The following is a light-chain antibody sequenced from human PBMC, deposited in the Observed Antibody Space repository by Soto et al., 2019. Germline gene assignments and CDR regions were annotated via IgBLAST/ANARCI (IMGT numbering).Light chain of an antibody. CDR1: QGISNY. CDR2: DAS. CDR3: QQYHTYSSIT. V-gene: IGKV1-16*01. Sequence: DIQLSQSASSLSASGGESLTITCGSSQGISNYLAWYQQKPGKAPTLLTYDASSLKSGVPSRFSGSGSGTDFTLTISSLQPDDFATYYCQQYHTYSSITFGQGTRLEI. J-gene: IGKJ5*01.